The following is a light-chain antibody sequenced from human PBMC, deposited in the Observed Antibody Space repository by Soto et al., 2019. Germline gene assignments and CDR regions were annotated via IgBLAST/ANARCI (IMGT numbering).Light chain of an antibody. CDR3: QQRSNWPIT. CDR2: DAS. Sequence: EIVLTQSPATLTLSPGERATLSCRASQSVSSYLAWYQQKPGQAPRLLIYDASNRATGIPARFSGSGSGTDFTLTSSSLEPEDFAVYSCQQRSNWPITFGPGTRLEIK. V-gene: IGKV3-11*01. CDR1: QSVSSY. J-gene: IGKJ5*01.